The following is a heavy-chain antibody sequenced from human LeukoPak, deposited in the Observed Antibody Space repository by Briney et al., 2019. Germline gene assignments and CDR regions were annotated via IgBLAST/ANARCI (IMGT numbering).Heavy chain of an antibody. Sequence: ASVKVSCKASGYPFSGYYLHWVRQAPGQGLEWMGWINPNSGGTNYAQKLQGRVTMTTDTSTSTAYMELRSLRSDDTAVYYCARDRLWFGDSSNWFDPWGQGTLVTVSS. CDR3: ARDRLWFGDSSNWFDP. J-gene: IGHJ5*02. CDR2: INPNSGGT. V-gene: IGHV1-2*02. CDR1: GYPFSGYY. D-gene: IGHD3-10*01.